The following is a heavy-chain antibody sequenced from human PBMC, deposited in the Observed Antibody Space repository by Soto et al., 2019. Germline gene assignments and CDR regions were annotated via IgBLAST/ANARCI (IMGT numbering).Heavy chain of an antibody. CDR2: INPNSGGT. Sequence: GASVKVSCKASGYTFTGYYMHWVRQAPGQGLEWMGWINPNSGGTNYVQKFQGRVTMTRNTSISTAYMELCRLRSDETAVYYSARVGDCGSDCYAGLDYWGQGTLVTVSS. V-gene: IGHV1-2*02. D-gene: IGHD2-21*02. J-gene: IGHJ4*02. CDR1: GYTFTGYY. CDR3: ARVGDCGSDCYAGLDY.